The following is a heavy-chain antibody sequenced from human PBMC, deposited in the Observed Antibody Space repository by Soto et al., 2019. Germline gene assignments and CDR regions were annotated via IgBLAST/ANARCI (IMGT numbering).Heavy chain of an antibody. Sequence: PGESLKISCKGSGYSFTSYWISWVRQMPGKGLEWMGRIDPSDSYTNYSPSFQGHVTISADKSISTAYLQWSSLKASDTAMYYCARQEARWDCSSTSCHHFDYWGQGTLVTVSS. D-gene: IGHD2-2*01. CDR2: IDPSDSYT. CDR3: ARQEARWDCSSTSCHHFDY. J-gene: IGHJ4*02. CDR1: GYSFTSYW. V-gene: IGHV5-10-1*01.